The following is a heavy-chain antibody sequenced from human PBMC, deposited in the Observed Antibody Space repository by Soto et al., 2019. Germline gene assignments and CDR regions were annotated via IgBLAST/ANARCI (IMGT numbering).Heavy chain of an antibody. Sequence: EVQLLESGGGLVQPGGSLRLSCADSGFTFSSYAMSWVRQAPGKGLEWVSAISGSGGSTYYADSVKGRFTISRDNAKNTLYMHMNSLRAQDTAVYYCAKDRNGHFDYWGQGTLVTVS. D-gene: IGHD1-1*01. CDR1: GFTFSSYA. CDR2: ISGSGGST. CDR3: AKDRNGHFDY. V-gene: IGHV3-23*01. J-gene: IGHJ4*02.